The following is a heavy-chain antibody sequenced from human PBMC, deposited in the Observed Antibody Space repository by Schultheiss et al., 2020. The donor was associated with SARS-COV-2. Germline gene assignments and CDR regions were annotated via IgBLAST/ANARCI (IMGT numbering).Heavy chain of an antibody. V-gene: IGHV3-9*01. D-gene: IGHD6-13*01. CDR2: ISWNSGSI. Sequence: GGSLRLSCVASGFTFDDYAMHWVRQAPGKGLEWVSGISWNSGSIGYADSVKGRFTISRDNAKNSLYLQMNSLRAEDTAVYYCARSIAAAGQDYYYYGMDVWGQGTTVTVSS. CDR1: GFTFDDYA. J-gene: IGHJ6*02. CDR3: ARSIAAAGQDYYYYGMDV.